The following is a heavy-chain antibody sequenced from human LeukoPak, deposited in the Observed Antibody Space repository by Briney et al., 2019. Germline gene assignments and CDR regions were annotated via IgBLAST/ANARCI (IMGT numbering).Heavy chain of an antibody. CDR1: GFTFSDYY. CDR2: ISSSGSTI. D-gene: IGHD1-26*01. CDR3: ARNGSPYAFDI. V-gene: IGHV3-11*01. Sequence: GGSLRLSCAASGFTFSDYYMSWIRQAPGKGLEWVSYISSSGSTIYYADSVKGRFTISRDNAKNSLYLQMNSLRAEKPAVYYCARNGSPYAFDIWGKGTMVTVSS. J-gene: IGHJ3*02.